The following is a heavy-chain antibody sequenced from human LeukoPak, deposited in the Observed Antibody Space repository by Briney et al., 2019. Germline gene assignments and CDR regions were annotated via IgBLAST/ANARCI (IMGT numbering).Heavy chain of an antibody. CDR1: GFTFSSCA. J-gene: IGHJ4*02. D-gene: IGHD3-16*01. CDR2: INHSGST. V-gene: IGHV4-34*01. CDR3: ARGFHHWASY. Sequence: PGGSLRLSCAASGFTFSSCAMTWVRQAPGKGLEWIGEINHSGSTNYNPSLKSRVTISVDTSKNQFSLKLSSVTAADTAVYYCARGFHHWASYWGQGTLVTVSS.